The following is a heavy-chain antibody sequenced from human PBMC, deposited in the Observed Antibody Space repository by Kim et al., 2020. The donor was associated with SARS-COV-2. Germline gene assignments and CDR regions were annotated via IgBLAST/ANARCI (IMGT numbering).Heavy chain of an antibody. Sequence: CAASVKGRFTISGNDSKNTAYLQMNSLKTEDTAVYYCTVDTVTHYYGMDVWGQGTTVTVSS. J-gene: IGHJ6*02. CDR3: TVDTVTHYYGMDV. D-gene: IGHD5-18*01. V-gene: IGHV3-73*01.